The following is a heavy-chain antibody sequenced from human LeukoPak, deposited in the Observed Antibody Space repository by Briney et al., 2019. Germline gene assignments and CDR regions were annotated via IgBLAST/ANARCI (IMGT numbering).Heavy chain of an antibody. CDR3: TRQDSGSYYDGNY. D-gene: IGHD1-26*01. Sequence: PGRSLRLSCAASGFTFSGSAMHWVRQASGKGLEWVGRIRSKANSYATAYAASVKGRFTISRDDSKNTAYLQMNSLKTEDTAVYYCTRQDSGSYYDGNYWGQGTLVTVSS. CDR1: GFTFSGSA. V-gene: IGHV3-73*01. CDR2: IRSKANSYAT. J-gene: IGHJ4*02.